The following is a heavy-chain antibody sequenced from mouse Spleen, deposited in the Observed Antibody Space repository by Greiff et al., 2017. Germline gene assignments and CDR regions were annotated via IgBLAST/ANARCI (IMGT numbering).Heavy chain of an antibody. Sequence: VQLQQPGAELVRPGTSVKLSCKASGYTFTSYWMHWVKQRPGQGLEWIGVIDPSDSYTNYNQKFKGKATLTVDTSSSTAYMQLSSLTSEDSAVYYCARESNYYAMDYWGQGTSVTVSS. CDR1: GYTFTSYW. J-gene: IGHJ4*01. V-gene: IGHV1-59*01. D-gene: IGHD2-5*01. CDR3: ARESNYYAMDY. CDR2: IDPSDSYT.